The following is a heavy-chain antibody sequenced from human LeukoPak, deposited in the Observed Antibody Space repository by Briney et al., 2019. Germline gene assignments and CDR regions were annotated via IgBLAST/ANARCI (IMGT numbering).Heavy chain of an antibody. J-gene: IGHJ3*02. CDR2: IYYSGST. CDR1: GGSISSGSYY. V-gene: IGHV4-61*01. D-gene: IGHD1-26*01. CDR3: ARDRDTTWYDAFDI. Sequence: SQTLSLTCTVSGGSISSGSYYWSWIRQPPGKGLEWIGYIYYSGSTNYNPSLKSRVTMSVDTSKNQFSLKLSSVTAADTAVYYCARDRDTTWYDAFDIWGQGTMVTVSS.